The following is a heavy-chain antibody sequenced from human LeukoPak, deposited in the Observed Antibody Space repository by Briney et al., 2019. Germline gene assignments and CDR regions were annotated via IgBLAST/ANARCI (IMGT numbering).Heavy chain of an antibody. Sequence: PSETLSLTCAVYGGSFSGYYWSWIRQPPGKGLEWIGEINHSGSTNYNPSLKSRVTISVDTSKNQFSLKLSSVTAADTAVYYCARAYYYGSGSYYKPYYYGMDVWGQGTTVTVSS. D-gene: IGHD3-10*01. CDR3: ARAYYYGSGSYYKPYYYGMDV. V-gene: IGHV4-34*01. CDR1: GGSFSGYY. J-gene: IGHJ6*02. CDR2: INHSGST.